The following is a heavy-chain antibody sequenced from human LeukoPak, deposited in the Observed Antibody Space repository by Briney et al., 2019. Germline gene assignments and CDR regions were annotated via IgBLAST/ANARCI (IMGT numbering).Heavy chain of an antibody. J-gene: IGHJ4*02. D-gene: IGHD3-22*01. V-gene: IGHV3-48*01. CDR2: ITNSGYSK. CDR3: ARTRSSGYLTFVY. CDR1: EFTFSSYS. Sequence: GGSLRLSCAASEFTFSSYSMNWVREAPGKGVEWVSYITNSGYSKSYADSVKGRFTISRDNTKNSLYLQMNGLRAEDTAVYYCARTRSSGYLTFVYWGQGILVTVSS.